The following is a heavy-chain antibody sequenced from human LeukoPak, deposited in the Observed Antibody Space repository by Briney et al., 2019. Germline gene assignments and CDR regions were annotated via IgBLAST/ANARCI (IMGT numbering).Heavy chain of an antibody. CDR2: IKQDGSEK. CDR1: GFIFSNYW. J-gene: IGHJ4*02. V-gene: IGHV3-7*01. CDR3: ASSVWAYDDYYFDY. D-gene: IGHD4-17*01. Sequence: GGSLRLSCAASGFIFSNYWMSWVRQAPGKGLEWVANIKQDGSEKYYLDSVKGRFTISRDNSKNSLSLLMNSLRAEDTAVYYCASSVWAYDDYYFDYWGQGTLVTVSS.